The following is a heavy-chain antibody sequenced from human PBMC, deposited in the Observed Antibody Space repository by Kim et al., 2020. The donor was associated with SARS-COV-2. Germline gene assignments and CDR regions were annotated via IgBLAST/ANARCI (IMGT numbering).Heavy chain of an antibody. D-gene: IGHD3-16*01. Sequence: SETLSLTCTVSGGSISSGGYYWSWIHQHPGKGLEWIGYIYYSGSTYYNPSLKSRVTISVDTSKNQFSLKLSSVTAADTAVYYCARDRGTPNPYWYFDLWGRGTLVTVSS. J-gene: IGHJ2*01. CDR1: GGSISSGGYY. V-gene: IGHV4-31*03. CDR3: ARDRGTPNPYWYFDL. CDR2: IYYSGST.